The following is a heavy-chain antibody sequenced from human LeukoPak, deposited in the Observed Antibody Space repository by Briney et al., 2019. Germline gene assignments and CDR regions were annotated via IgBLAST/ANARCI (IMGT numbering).Heavy chain of an antibody. CDR3: AKDKYYYDSSGYYWFDY. CDR2: IWYDGSNK. V-gene: IGHV3-33*06. J-gene: IGHJ4*02. CDR1: GFTFSSYG. Sequence: PGGSLRLSCAASGFTFSSYGMHWVRQAPGKGLEWVAVIWYDGSNKCYADSVKGRFTISRDNSKNTLYLQMNSLRAEDTAVYYCAKDKYYYDSSGYYWFDYWGQGTLVTVSS. D-gene: IGHD3-22*01.